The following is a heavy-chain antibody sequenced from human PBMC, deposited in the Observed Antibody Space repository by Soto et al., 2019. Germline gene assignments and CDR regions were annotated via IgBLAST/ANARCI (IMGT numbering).Heavy chain of an antibody. Sequence: EVQLLESGGGLIQPGRSLRLSCAASGFTFSSYAMAWVRQAPGKGLEWVSTISGSGTTFYADSVKGRFTLSRDNSQNTVSLQMSSLRADDTAVYHCAQRDLITTIFAYWGQGALVTVSS. J-gene: IGHJ4*02. CDR1: GFTFSSYA. CDR3: AQRDLITTIFAY. D-gene: IGHD3-3*01. V-gene: IGHV3-23*01. CDR2: ISGSGTT.